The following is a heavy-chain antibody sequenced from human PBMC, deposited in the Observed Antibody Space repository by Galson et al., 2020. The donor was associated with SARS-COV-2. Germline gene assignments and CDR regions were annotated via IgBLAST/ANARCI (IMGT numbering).Heavy chain of an antibody. CDR2: IDPSDSYI. D-gene: IGHD3-9*01. J-gene: IGHJ6*01. V-gene: IGHV5-10-1*01. CDR1: GHSFTSYW. CDR3: ATGQRYRRGKRFGYDILTGILHRPGVVSDDRYDMDV. Sequence: GESLKISCKGSGHSFTSYWINWVRQMPGKGLEWMGRIDPSDSYINYSPSFQGHVTISADKSVDTAYLQWSSLKASDTAMYYCATGQRYRRGKRFGYDILTGILHRPGVVSDDRYDMDVWGQGTMITVSS.